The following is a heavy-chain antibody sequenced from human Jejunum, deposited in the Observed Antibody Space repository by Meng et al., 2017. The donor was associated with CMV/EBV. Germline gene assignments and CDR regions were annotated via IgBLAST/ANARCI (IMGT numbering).Heavy chain of an antibody. Sequence: MYWVRQAPGKGLEWVGRIRSKAKSYATAYAASVEGRFTISRDDSKNTAYLQMNSLKTEDTAVYYCTRRTFCSGGSCYPDYYHYDMDVWGQGTTVTVSS. J-gene: IGHJ6*02. V-gene: IGHV3-73*01. CDR3: TRRTFCSGGSCYPDYYHYDMDV. D-gene: IGHD2-15*01. CDR2: IRSKAKSYAT.